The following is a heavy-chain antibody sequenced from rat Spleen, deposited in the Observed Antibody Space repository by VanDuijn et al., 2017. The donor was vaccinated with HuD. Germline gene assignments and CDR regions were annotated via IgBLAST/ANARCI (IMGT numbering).Heavy chain of an antibody. CDR1: GFSLTSNS. Sequence: QVQLKESGPGLVQPSQTLSLTCTVSGFSLTSNSVHWVRQPPGKGLEWMGGIWGDGSTDYNSALKSRLSISRDTSKNQVFLKMNSLQSEDTTTYYCVRDLGGSSDYWGQGVMVTVSS. V-gene: IGHV2-1*01. J-gene: IGHJ2*01. CDR2: IWGDGST. CDR3: VRDLGGSSDY. D-gene: IGHD4-6*01.